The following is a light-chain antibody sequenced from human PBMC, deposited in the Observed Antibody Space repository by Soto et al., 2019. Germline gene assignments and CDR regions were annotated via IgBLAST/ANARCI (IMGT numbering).Light chain of an antibody. CDR1: SANIGTKT. J-gene: IGLJ2*01. Sequence: QSVLTQPTSASGTPGQRVSISCSGGSANIGTKTVNWYQHLPGTAPKLLICSNDELPSGVPDRFSGSKSGTSASLAISGLQYEHEAAYHCAPWDASPNGVVLGGGNKVTAL. CDR2: SND. CDR3: APWDASPNGVV. V-gene: IGLV1-44*01.